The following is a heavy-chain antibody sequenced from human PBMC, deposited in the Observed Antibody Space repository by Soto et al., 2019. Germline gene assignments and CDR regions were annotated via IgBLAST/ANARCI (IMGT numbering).Heavy chain of an antibody. V-gene: IGHV1-69*01. D-gene: IGHD3-22*01. CDR1: GDTFSSYA. Sequence: QVQLVQSGAEVKKPGSSVKVSCKASGDTFSSYAISWVRQAPGQGLEWMGGIIPIFGTANYAQKFQGRVTINADESTRTACMELSSLRSEDTAVYYCARDGSGYRSRASPMDVWRQGTTVTVSS. CDR3: ARDGSGYRSRASPMDV. CDR2: IIPIFGTA. J-gene: IGHJ6*02.